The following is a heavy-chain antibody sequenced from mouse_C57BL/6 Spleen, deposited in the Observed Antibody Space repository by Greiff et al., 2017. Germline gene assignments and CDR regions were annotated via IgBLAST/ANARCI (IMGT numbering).Heavy chain of an antibody. CDR3: ARERDDGYYVDY. CDR2: ISYDGSN. J-gene: IGHJ2*01. V-gene: IGHV3-6*01. D-gene: IGHD2-3*01. Sequence: EVQLQQSGPGLVNPSQSLSLTCSVPGYSITSGSYWNWIRQFPGNKLEWMGYISYDGSNNYNPSLKNRISITLDTSKNQFFLKLHSVTTEDTATYFCARERDDGYYVDYWGQGTTLTVSS. CDR1: GYSITSGSY.